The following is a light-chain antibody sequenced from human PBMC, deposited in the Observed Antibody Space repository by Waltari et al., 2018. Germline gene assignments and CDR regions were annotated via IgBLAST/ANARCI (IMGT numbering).Light chain of an antibody. CDR1: QSISSY. CDR3: QQSYSTPRT. V-gene: IGKV1-39*01. CDR2: AAP. J-gene: IGKJ4*01. Sequence: DIQMTQSPSSMYASVGHRVTITCRASQSISSYLNWHQQKPGKDPKLPIYAAPSLKSGVPSRFSGSGSGTDFTLTISSLQPEDFATYYCQQSYSTPRTFGGGTKVEIK.